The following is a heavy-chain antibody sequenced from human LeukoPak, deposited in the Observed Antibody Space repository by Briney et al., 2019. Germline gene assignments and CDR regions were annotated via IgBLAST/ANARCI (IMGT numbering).Heavy chain of an antibody. Sequence: ASVKVSCKASGYTFTDYYMHWVRQAPGQGLEWMGWINPNSGGTNYAQKFQGRVTMTRDTSISTAYMELSRLRSDDTAVYYCARGVLVWWPTTPHYFDYWGQGTLVTVSS. CDR3: ARGVLVWWPTTPHYFDY. CDR2: INPNSGGT. J-gene: IGHJ4*02. CDR1: GYTFTDYY. D-gene: IGHD3-10*01. V-gene: IGHV1-2*02.